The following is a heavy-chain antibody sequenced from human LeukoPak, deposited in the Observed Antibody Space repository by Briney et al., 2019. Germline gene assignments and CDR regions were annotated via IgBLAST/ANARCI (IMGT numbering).Heavy chain of an antibody. CDR1: GFTFDDYG. J-gene: IGHJ6*03. V-gene: IGHV3-20*04. Sequence: GGSLRLSCAASGFTFDDYGMTWGRQVPGKGLEWVPGINWNGGSIGNADSVKGRFTISRDNAKNSLYLQMNGLRAEDTALYYCARVGPQLSPGYYMDVWGKGTTVTVSS. D-gene: IGHD5-24*01. CDR2: INWNGGSI. CDR3: ARVGPQLSPGYYMDV.